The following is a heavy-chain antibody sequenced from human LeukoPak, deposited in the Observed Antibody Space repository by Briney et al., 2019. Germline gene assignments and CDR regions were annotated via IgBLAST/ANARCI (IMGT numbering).Heavy chain of an antibody. CDR1: GDSVSSNSAA. Sequence: SQTLSLTCAISGDSVSSNSAAWNWIRQYPSRGLEWLGRTYYRSKWYNDYAVSVKSRITINPDTSKNQFSLQLNSVTPEDTAVYYCAREGIAAAGSVDYWGQGTLVTVSS. CDR2: TYYRSKWYN. D-gene: IGHD6-13*01. CDR3: AREGIAAAGSVDY. J-gene: IGHJ4*02. V-gene: IGHV6-1*01.